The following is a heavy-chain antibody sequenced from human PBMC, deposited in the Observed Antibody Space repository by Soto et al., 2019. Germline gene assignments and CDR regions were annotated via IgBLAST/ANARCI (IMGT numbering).Heavy chain of an antibody. V-gene: IGHV4-31*03. J-gene: IGHJ1*01. CDR2: IYYSGST. D-gene: IGHD2-15*01. CDR1: GGSISSGGYY. Sequence: SATLSLTCTVSGGSISSGGYYWSWIRQHPGKGLEWIGYIYYSGSTYYNPSLKSRVTISVDTSKNQFSLKLSSVTAADTAVYYCARGGDYCSGGSCYSRAEYFQHWGQGTLVTVSS. CDR3: ARGGDYCSGGSCYSRAEYFQH.